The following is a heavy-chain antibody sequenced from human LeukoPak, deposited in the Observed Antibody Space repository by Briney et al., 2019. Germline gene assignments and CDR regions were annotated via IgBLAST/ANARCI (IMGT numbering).Heavy chain of an antibody. V-gene: IGHV4-61*02. D-gene: IGHD1-7*01. J-gene: IGHJ1*01. CDR3: ARDPPSGTTDFQH. Sequence: SQTLFLTCTVSGGSISSGSYYWSWIRQPAGKGLEWIGRIYTSGSTNYNPSLKSRVTISVDTSKNQFSLKLSSVTAADTAVYYCARDPPSGTTDFQHWGQGTLVTVSS. CDR2: IYTSGST. CDR1: GGSISSGSYY.